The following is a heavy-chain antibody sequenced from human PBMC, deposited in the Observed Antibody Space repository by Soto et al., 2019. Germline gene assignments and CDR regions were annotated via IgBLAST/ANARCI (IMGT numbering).Heavy chain of an antibody. CDR3: ARGVPMVRGVIIPWFDP. J-gene: IGHJ5*02. CDR2: IYYSGST. D-gene: IGHD3-10*01. Sequence: QVQLQESGPGLVEPSKTLSLTCTVSGGSISSGDYYWSWIRQPPGKGLEWIGCIYYSGSTYYNPSLKXRVTISXXTSQRHFSPKLSSVTAADTAVYYCARGVPMVRGVIIPWFDPWGQGTLVTVSS. V-gene: IGHV4-30-4*01. CDR1: GGSISSGDYY.